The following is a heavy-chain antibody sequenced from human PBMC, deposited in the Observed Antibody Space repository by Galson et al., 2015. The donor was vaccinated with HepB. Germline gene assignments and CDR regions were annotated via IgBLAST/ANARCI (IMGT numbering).Heavy chain of an antibody. D-gene: IGHD3-22*01. CDR1: GYSFTSYW. CDR2: IDPSDSYI. J-gene: IGHJ4*02. Sequence: QSGAEVKKPGESLRISCKGSGYSFTSYWISWVRQMPGKGLEWMGKIDPSDSYINYSPSFQGHVTFSGDKSMSTAYLQWSSLKASDTAMYYCVGHRAGRYYDASGYFSHWGQGTLVTVSS. V-gene: IGHV5-10-1*01. CDR3: VGHRAGRYYDASGYFSH.